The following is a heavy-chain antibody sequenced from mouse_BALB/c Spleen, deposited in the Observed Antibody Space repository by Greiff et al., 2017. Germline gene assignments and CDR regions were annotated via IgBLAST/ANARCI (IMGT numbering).Heavy chain of an antibody. J-gene: IGHJ4*01. CDR1: GFTFSDFY. V-gene: IGHV7-1*02. CDR3: ARGYYGSYAMDY. D-gene: IGHD1-2*01. CDR2: SRNKANDYTT. Sequence: EVQVVESGGGLVQPGGSLRLSCATSGFTFSDFYMAWVRQPPGKRLEWIAASRNKANDYTTEYSASVKGRFIVSRDTSQSILYLQMNALRAEDTAIYYCARGYYGSYAMDYWGQGTSVTVSS.